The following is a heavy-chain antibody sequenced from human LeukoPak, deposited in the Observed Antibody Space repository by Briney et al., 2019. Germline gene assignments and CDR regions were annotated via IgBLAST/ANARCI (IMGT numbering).Heavy chain of an antibody. CDR3: AKDHRAYCGGDCVDFDY. Sequence: GGSLRLSCAASGFTFRNYGIHWVRQTPGKGLEWVAFIRFDGSDNYYADSVKGQFTISRDNSNNTLYLQMNSLRTEDTAVYYCAKDHRAYCGGDCVDFDYWGQGTLVTVSS. J-gene: IGHJ4*02. V-gene: IGHV3-30*02. CDR1: GFTFRNYG. D-gene: IGHD2-21*02. CDR2: IRFDGSDN.